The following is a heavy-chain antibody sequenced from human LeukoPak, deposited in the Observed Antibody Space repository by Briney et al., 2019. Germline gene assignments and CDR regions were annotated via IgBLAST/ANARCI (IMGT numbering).Heavy chain of an antibody. CDR1: GYTFTNYA. CDR2: INAGNGNT. V-gene: IGHV1-3*01. D-gene: IGHD2/OR15-2a*01. Sequence: ASVKVSCKASGYTFTNYAVHWVRQAPGQRLEWMGWINAGNGNTKSSQKFQGRVTITRDTSASTAYLELSSLTSEDTAVYYCARDRRGYYYYYGIDVWGQGTTVTVSS. CDR3: ARDRRGYYYYYGIDV. J-gene: IGHJ6*02.